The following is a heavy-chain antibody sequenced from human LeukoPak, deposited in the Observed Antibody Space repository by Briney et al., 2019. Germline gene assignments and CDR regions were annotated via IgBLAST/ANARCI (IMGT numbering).Heavy chain of an antibody. CDR1: GGSFSGYY. V-gene: IGHV4-4*07. CDR3: ARDLPYYDYGGNSAFDY. J-gene: IGHJ4*02. CDR2: IYTSGST. Sequence: PSETLSLTCAVYGGSFSGYYWSWIRQPAGKGLEWIGRIYTSGSTSYNPSLKSRVTMSVDTSKNQFSLKLSSVTAADTAVYYCARDLPYYDYGGNSAFDYWGQGTLVTVSS. D-gene: IGHD4-23*01.